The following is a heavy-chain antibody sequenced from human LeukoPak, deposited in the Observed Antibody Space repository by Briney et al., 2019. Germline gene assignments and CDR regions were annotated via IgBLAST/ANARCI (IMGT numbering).Heavy chain of an antibody. CDR1: GYTFTSYG. Sequence: ASVKVSCKASGYTFTSYGINWVRQATGQGLEWMGWMNPNSGNTGYAQKFQGRVTMTRNTSISTAYMELSSLRSEDTAVYYCARGGDSSGYGDAFDIWGQGTMVTVSS. V-gene: IGHV1-8*01. D-gene: IGHD3-22*01. CDR3: ARGGDSSGYGDAFDI. CDR2: MNPNSGNT. J-gene: IGHJ3*02.